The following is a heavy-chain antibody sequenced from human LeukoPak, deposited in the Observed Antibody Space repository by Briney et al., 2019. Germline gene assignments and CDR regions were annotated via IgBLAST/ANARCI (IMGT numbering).Heavy chain of an antibody. V-gene: IGHV3-30*02. CDR2: LPSNGDEE. Sequence: GRSLRLSCAASGFTFSSYGMHWVRQAPGKGLEHLAFLPSNGDEEYYADSAKGRFTISRDNSKNTVFLQLNGLRGDDTGVYYCAKDLPVLHYWGQGTLVIVSS. D-gene: IGHD3-16*01. CDR3: AKDLPVLHY. J-gene: IGHJ4*02. CDR1: GFTFSSYG.